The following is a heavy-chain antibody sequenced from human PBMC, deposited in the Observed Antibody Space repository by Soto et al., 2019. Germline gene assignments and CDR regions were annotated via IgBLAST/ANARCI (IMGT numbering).Heavy chain of an antibody. CDR3: ARDRRDGWIFDY. D-gene: IGHD5-12*01. Sequence: QLQLQESGSGLVKPSQTLSLTCAVSGDSISSGGYSWNWIRQPPGKGLEWIGYIYYNPSLQSRVTISVDTSKNQFSLKLNSVTAADTAVYYCARDRRDGWIFDYWGQGTLVTVSS. CDR2: IYY. V-gene: IGHV4-30-2*01. CDR1: GDSISSGGYS. J-gene: IGHJ4*02.